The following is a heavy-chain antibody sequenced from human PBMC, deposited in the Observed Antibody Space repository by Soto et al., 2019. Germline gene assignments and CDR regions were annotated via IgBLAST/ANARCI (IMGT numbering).Heavy chain of an antibody. Sequence: SVRVSCKASGDTFSSYAISWVRQAPGQGRGWRGGIIPIFGTACYAQKFQGRVTMTADESAGTAYMELSGLRSEDTAVYYCPRTGYRYRLSDSDYSGQATLLNVAS. CDR3: PRTGYRYRLSDSDY. CDR2: IIPIFGTA. CDR1: GDTFSSYA. D-gene: IGHD5-18*01. V-gene: IGHV1-69*13. J-gene: IGHJ4*02.